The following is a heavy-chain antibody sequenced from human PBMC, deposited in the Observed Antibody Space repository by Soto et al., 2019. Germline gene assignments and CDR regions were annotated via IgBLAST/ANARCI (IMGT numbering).Heavy chain of an antibody. CDR3: TRGRGGVQH. Sequence: QVQLQQWGAGLLKPSETLSLTCAVYGGSFSGYYWSWVRQSPGKGLEWIGELNDSGGTNYNASLKSRVSISGDTSNNPFSLKLSFVTAADTAVYYCTRGRGGVQHWGQGTLVTVSS. V-gene: IGHV4-34*01. D-gene: IGHD3-10*01. CDR2: LNDSGGT. J-gene: IGHJ1*01. CDR1: GGSFSGYY.